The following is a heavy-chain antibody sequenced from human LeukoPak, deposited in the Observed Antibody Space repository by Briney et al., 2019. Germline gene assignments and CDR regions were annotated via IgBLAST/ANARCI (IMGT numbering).Heavy chain of an antibody. V-gene: IGHV1-18*01. D-gene: IGHD2-2*01. J-gene: IGHJ4*02. CDR3: ARGGYCSSTSCYFATDY. CDR2: ISAYNGNT. CDR1: GYTLTSYG. Sequence: ASVKVSCKASGYTLTSYGISWVRQAPGQGLEWMGWISAYNGNTNYAQKLQGRVTMTTDTSTSTAYMDLRSLRSDDTAVYYCARGGYCSSTSCYFATDYWGQGTLVTVSS.